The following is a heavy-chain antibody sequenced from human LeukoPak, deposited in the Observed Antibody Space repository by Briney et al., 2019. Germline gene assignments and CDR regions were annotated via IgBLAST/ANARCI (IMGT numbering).Heavy chain of an antibody. D-gene: IGHD4-17*01. CDR3: AMPGMGYGDLLWNYFDY. CDR2: IIPIFGTA. Sequence: ASVKVSCKASGGTFGSYAISWVRQAPGQGLEWMGGIIPIFGTANYAQKFQGRVTITADESTSTAYMELSSLRSEDTAVYYCAMPGMGYGDLLWNYFDYWGQGTLVTVSS. V-gene: IGHV1-69*13. CDR1: GGTFGSYA. J-gene: IGHJ4*02.